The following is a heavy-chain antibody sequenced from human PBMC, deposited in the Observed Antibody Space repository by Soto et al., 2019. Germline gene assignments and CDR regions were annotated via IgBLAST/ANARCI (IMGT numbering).Heavy chain of an antibody. D-gene: IGHD1-1*01. CDR2: ITHSGGS. J-gene: IGHJ6*02. CDR1: GGSFNGYY. V-gene: IGHV4-34*01. Sequence: QAQLKQWGAGLLKPSETLSLTCVVSGGSFNGYYWSWIRQPPGKGLEWIGEITHSGGSNYNPSLKSRVTMSVDTSKTQFSLKLTSMTAADTAVYYGAWRNCYYCGMDVWGQGTTVTFSS. CDR3: AWRNCYYCGMDV.